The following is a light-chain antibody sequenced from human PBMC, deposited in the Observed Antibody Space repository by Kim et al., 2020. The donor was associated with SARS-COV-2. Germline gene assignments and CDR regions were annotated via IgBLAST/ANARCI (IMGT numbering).Light chain of an antibody. V-gene: IGLV2-14*04. CDR3: SSYTSSSTV. J-gene: IGLJ2*01. CDR2: DVS. Sequence: PGQPITISCTGTSSDVGGYNYVSWYQQHPGKAPKLMIYDVSKRPSGVSNRFSGSKSGNTASLTISGLQAEDEADYYCSSYTSSSTVFGGGTQLTVL. CDR1: SSDVGGYNY.